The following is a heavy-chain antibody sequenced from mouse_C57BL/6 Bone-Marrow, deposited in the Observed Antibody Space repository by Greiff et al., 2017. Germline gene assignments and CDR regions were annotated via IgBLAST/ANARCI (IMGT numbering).Heavy chain of an antibody. D-gene: IGHD1-1*01. Sequence: EVQLQQSVAELVRPGASVKLSCTASGFNIKNTYMPWVKQRPEQGLEWIGRIDPANGNTKYAPKFQGKDTITADTSSNTAYLQLSSLTSEDSAIYYCAGYYYGSTRAWFAYWGQGTLVTVSA. J-gene: IGHJ3*01. CDR1: GFNIKNTY. CDR2: IDPANGNT. CDR3: AGYYYGSTRAWFAY. V-gene: IGHV14-3*01.